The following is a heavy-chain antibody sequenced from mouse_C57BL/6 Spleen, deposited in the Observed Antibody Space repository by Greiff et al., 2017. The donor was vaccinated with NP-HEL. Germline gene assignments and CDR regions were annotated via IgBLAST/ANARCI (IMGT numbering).Heavy chain of an antibody. CDR3: ARALRGYFDY. CDR1: GFTFSSYA. Sequence: DVQLVESGGGLVKPGGSLKLSCAASGFTFSSYAMSWVRQTPEKRLEWVATISDGGSYTYYPDNVKGRFTISRDNAKNNLYLQMSHLKSEDTAMYYCARALRGYFDYWGQGTTLTVSS. J-gene: IGHJ2*01. D-gene: IGHD1-1*01. V-gene: IGHV5-4*01. CDR2: ISDGGSYT.